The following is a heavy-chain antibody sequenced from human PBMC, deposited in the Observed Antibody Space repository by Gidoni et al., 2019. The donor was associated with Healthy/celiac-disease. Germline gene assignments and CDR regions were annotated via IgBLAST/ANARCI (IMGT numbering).Heavy chain of an antibody. CDR3: ARDRLELRDY. Sequence: VQLVESGGGLVQTGGSFILSCSASGFTFSSYSMTCVRQAPGKGLEWVSYISSSSSTIYYADSVKGRFTISRDNAKNSLYLQMNSLRDEDTAVYYCARDRLELRDYWGQGTLVTVSS. V-gene: IGHV3-48*02. CDR2: ISSSSSTI. D-gene: IGHD1-7*01. J-gene: IGHJ4*02. CDR1: GFTFSSYS.